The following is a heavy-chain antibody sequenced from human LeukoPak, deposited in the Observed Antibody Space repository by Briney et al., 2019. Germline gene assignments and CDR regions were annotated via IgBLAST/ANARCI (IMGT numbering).Heavy chain of an antibody. J-gene: IGHJ4*02. CDR2: ISSSSSYT. CDR3: ARDKRYSSSWYLKLDY. Sequence: PGGSLRLSCAASGFTVSSNYMSWIRQAPGKGLEWVSYISSSSSYTNYADSVKGRFTISRDNAKNSLYLQMNSLRAEDTAVYYCARDKRYSSSWYLKLDYWGQGTLVTVSS. CDR1: GFTVSSNY. D-gene: IGHD6-13*01. V-gene: IGHV3-11*05.